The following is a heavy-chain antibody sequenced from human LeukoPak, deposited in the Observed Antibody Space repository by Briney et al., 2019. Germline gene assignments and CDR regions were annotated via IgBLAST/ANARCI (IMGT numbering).Heavy chain of an antibody. CDR3: ARDPQISGPSGY. V-gene: IGHV3-48*04. CDR2: ISSSGSTI. CDR1: GFTFSSYA. D-gene: IGHD6-19*01. J-gene: IGHJ4*02. Sequence: QPGGSLRLSCAASGFTFSSYAMSWVRQAPGKGLEWVSYISSSGSTIYYADSVKGRFTISRDNAKNSLYLQMNSLRAEDTAVYYCARDPQISGPSGYWGQGTLVTVSS.